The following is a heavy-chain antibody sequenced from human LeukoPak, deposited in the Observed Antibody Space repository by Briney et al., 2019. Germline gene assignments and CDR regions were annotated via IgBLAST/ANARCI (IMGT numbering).Heavy chain of an antibody. CDR3: ARGGGGNIVVVPAATPKYWFDP. CDR2: IYYSGST. Sequence: PSETLSLTCAVSGGSISSGGYSWSWIRQPPGKGLEWIGYIYYSGSTYYNPSLKSRVTISVDTSKNQFSLKLSSVTAADTAVYYCARGGGGNIVVVPAATPKYWFDPWGQGTLVTVSS. CDR1: GGSISSGGYS. V-gene: IGHV4-30-4*07. J-gene: IGHJ5*02. D-gene: IGHD2-2*01.